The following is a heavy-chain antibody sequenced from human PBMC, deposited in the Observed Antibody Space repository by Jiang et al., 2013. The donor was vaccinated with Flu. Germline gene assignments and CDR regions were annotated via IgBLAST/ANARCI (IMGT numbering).Heavy chain of an antibody. V-gene: IGHV3-30*02. CDR2: IRYDGSNK. Sequence: VQLLESGGGVVQPGGSLRLSCAASGFTFSSYGMHWVRQAPGKGLEWVAFIRYDGSNKYYADSVKGRFTISRDNSKNTLYLQMNSLRAEDTAVYYCAKDPSITIFGVVISYMDVWGKGTTVTVSS. D-gene: IGHD3-3*01. J-gene: IGHJ6*03. CDR1: GFTFSSYG. CDR3: AKDPSITIFGVVISYMDV.